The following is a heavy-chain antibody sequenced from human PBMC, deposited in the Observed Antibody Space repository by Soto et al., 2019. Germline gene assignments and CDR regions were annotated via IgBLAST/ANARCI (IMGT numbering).Heavy chain of an antibody. V-gene: IGHV3-48*01. CDR3: ARERMTTVTTAFDY. CDR1: GFTFSSYS. J-gene: IGHJ4*02. Sequence: GGSLRLSCAASGFTFSSYSMNWVRQAPGKGLEWVSYISSSSSTIYYADSVKGRFTISRDNAKNSLYLQMNSLRAEDTAVYYCARERMTTVTTAFDYWGQGTLVTVSS. D-gene: IGHD4-17*01. CDR2: ISSSSSTI.